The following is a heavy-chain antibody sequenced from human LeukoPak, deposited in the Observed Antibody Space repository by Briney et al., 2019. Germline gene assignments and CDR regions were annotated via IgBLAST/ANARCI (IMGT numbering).Heavy chain of an antibody. CDR3: ARDLRSPSDTNIAIDY. CDR2: INSDGSNT. Sequence: GGSLRLSCAASGFTFSSYWMHWVRQTPGKGLVWVSLINSDGSNTVSADSVKGRFTISRDNAMNTLYLQMNSLRAEDTAVYYCARDLRSPSDTNIAIDYWGQGTLVTVSS. J-gene: IGHJ4*02. CDR1: GFTFSSYW. V-gene: IGHV3-74*01.